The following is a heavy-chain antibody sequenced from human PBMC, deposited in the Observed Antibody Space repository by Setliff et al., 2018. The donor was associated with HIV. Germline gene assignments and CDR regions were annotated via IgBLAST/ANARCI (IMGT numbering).Heavy chain of an antibody. CDR1: GYTFTDYY. J-gene: IGHJ6*03. V-gene: IGHV1-2*02. D-gene: IGHD3-9*01. Sequence: ASVKVSCKASGYTFTDYYIHWVRQAPGHGLEWMGWINGHSGDTNYAQKFHGRVTLTRDTSVSTSYLELSRLRSDDTAVYYCARDYDILTGYTDYYYMDVWGKGTTVTVSS. CDR2: INGHSGDT. CDR3: ARDYDILTGYTDYYYMDV.